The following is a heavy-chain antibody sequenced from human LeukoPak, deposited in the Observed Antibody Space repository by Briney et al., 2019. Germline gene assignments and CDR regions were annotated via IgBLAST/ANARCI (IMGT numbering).Heavy chain of an antibody. CDR2: ISGSVVTT. CDR3: AKMGSTPYYDHFDYFDY. CDR1: GLTFSTSA. V-gene: IGHV3-23*01. Sequence: GGSLRLSCGASGLTFSTSAMSWVRQAPGNGLEWISGISGSVVTTYYAGSVKGRFTIYRDNSENTVYLQMDSLRVEDTALYYCAKMGSTPYYDHFDYFDYWGQGTQVTVSS. D-gene: IGHD3-16*01. J-gene: IGHJ4*02.